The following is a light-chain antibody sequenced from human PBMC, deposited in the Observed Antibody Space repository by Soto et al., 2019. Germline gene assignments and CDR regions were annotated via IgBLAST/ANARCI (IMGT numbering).Light chain of an antibody. CDR3: SSYTTTSTVE. CDR2: DVS. J-gene: IGLJ3*02. CDR1: SSDVGAYNY. V-gene: IGLV2-14*01. Sequence: QAVVTQPASVSGSPGQSITISCTGTSSDVGAYNYVSWYQQRPGKAPKLMISDVSYRPSGVSNRFSASKSGNTASLTISRLQAEDEADYYCSSYTTTSTVEFGGGTKLTVL.